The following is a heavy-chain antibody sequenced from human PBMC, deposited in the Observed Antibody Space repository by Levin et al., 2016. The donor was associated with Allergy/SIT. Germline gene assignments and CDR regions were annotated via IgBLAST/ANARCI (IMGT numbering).Heavy chain of an antibody. CDR3: AYYDSSGYYPTDHY. Sequence: WIRQPPGKGLEWIGSIYYSGSTYYNPSLKSRVTISVDTSKNQFSLKLSSVTAADTAVYYCAYYDSSGYYPTDHYWGQGTLVTVSS. J-gene: IGHJ4*02. CDR2: IYYSGST. V-gene: IGHV4-39*01. D-gene: IGHD3-22*01.